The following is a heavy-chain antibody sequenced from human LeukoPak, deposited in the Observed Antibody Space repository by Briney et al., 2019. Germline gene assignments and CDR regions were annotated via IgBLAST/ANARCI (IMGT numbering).Heavy chain of an antibody. CDR3: ARDIPSIAAAGMNDY. V-gene: IGHV1-18*01. CDR1: GYTFTSYG. J-gene: IGHJ4*02. Sequence: GASVKVSCKASGYTFTSYGISWVRQAPGQGLEWMGGISAYNGNTNYAQKLQGRVTMTTDTSTSTAYMELRSLRSDDTAVYYCARDIPSIAAAGMNDYWGQGTLVTVSS. D-gene: IGHD6-13*01. CDR2: ISAYNGNT.